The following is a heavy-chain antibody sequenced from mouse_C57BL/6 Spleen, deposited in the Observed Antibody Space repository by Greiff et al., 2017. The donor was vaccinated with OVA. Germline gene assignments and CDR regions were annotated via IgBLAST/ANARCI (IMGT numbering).Heavy chain of an antibody. Sequence: QVHVKQPGAELVRPGSSVKLSCKASGYTFTSYWMHWVKQRPIQGLEWIGNIDPSDSETHYNQKFKDKATLTVDKSSSTAYMQLSSLTSEDSAVYYCARTAQDYFDYWGQGTTLTVSS. CDR1: GYTFTSYW. V-gene: IGHV1-52*01. CDR2: IDPSDSET. CDR3: ARTAQDYFDY. D-gene: IGHD3-2*02. J-gene: IGHJ2*01.